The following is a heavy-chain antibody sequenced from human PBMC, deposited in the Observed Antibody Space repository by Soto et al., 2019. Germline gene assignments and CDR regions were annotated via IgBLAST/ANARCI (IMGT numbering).Heavy chain of an antibody. CDR3: ARVGYCSGGSCYSNGMDV. V-gene: IGHV1-69*13. Sequence: GASVKVSCKASGGTFSSYAISWVRQAPGQGLEWMGGIIPIFGTANYAQKFQGRVTITADESTSTAYMELSSLRSEDTAVYYCARVGYCSGGSCYSNGMDVWGQGTTVTVSS. J-gene: IGHJ6*02. CDR2: IIPIFGTA. D-gene: IGHD2-15*01. CDR1: GGTFSSYA.